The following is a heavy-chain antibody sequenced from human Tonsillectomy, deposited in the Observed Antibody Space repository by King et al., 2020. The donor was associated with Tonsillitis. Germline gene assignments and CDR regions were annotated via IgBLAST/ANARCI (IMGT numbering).Heavy chain of an antibody. J-gene: IGHJ3*02. Sequence: VQLVESGGGLIQPGGSLRLSCAASGFTVSSNYMSWVRQATGKGLEWVSVIYSGSRTYYEDSVKGRLTIARDNSKNTLYLQMNSLRAEDTAVYYCARDTGPYCGGYFPLWQSPPPHGFYMWGQETMVSVSS. D-gene: IGHD2-21*01. CDR1: GFTVSSNY. CDR2: IYSGSRT. V-gene: IGHV3-53*01. CDR3: ARDTGPYCGGYFPLWQSPPPHGFYM.